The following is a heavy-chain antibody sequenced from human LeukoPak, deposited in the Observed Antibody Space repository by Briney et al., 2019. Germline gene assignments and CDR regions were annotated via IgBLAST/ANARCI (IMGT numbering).Heavy chain of an antibody. CDR3: ARHVSGATFDY. D-gene: IGHD5-12*01. Sequence: SETLSLTCTVSGGSISSYYWSWLRQPPGKGLEWIGYIYYSGSTNYNPSLKSRVTISVDTSKNQFSLKLSSVTAADTAVYYCARHVSGATFDYWGQGTLVTVSS. V-gene: IGHV4-59*01. J-gene: IGHJ4*02. CDR2: IYYSGST. CDR1: GGSISSYY.